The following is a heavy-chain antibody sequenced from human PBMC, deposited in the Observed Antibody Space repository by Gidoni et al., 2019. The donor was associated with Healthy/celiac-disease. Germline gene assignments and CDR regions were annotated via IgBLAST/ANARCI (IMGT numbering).Heavy chain of an antibody. Sequence: QVQLQQWGSGLLKPSETLSLTCAVYGGSFSAYYWSWIRQPPGKGLEWIGEINHSGSTNYNPSLKSRVTISVDTSKNQFSLKLSSVTAADTAVYYCARGSGSGSYYRLRVYYFDYWGQGTLVTVSS. D-gene: IGHD3-10*01. CDR2: INHSGST. V-gene: IGHV4-34*01. CDR3: ARGSGSGSYYRLRVYYFDY. J-gene: IGHJ4*02. CDR1: GGSFSAYY.